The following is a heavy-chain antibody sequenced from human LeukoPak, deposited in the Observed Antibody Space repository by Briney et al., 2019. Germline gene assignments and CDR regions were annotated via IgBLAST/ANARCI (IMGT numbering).Heavy chain of an antibody. J-gene: IGHJ4*02. CDR3: ARDKFGEENYYDSSGSLDY. CDR2: IIPIFGTA. Sequence: SVKVSCKASGGTFSSYAISWVRQAPGQGLEWMGRIIPIFGTANYAQKFQGRVTITTDESTSTAYMELSSLRSEDAAVYYCARDKFGEENYYDSSGSLDYWGQGTLVTFSS. D-gene: IGHD3-22*01. CDR1: GGTFSSYA. V-gene: IGHV1-69*05.